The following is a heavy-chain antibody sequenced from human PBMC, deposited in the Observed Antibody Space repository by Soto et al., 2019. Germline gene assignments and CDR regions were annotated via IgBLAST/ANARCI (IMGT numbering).Heavy chain of an antibody. CDR3: ARGRGWRDY. V-gene: IGHV1-8*01. CDR2: MDPKTGNT. J-gene: IGHJ4*02. D-gene: IGHD6-19*01. Sequence: VASVKVSFKASGYSFTSYDINWVRQATGQGLEWMGWMDPKTGNTGYGQRFQGRVTMTRNTSISTAYMELSSLTSEDTAVYYCARGRGWRDYWGQGTLVTVSS. CDR1: GYSFTSYD.